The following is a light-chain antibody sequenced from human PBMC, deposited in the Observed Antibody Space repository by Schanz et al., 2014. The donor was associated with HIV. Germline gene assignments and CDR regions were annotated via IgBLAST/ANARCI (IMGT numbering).Light chain of an antibody. Sequence: QSVLTQPPSVSGAPGQGITISCTGTSSNIGAGYDVHWYQHLPGRAPKLLIYGNNNRPSGVPDRFSGSKSGTSASLAITGLQAEDEADYYCLSYDNTLSGSRIFGGGTKLTVL. V-gene: IGLV1-40*01. CDR3: LSYDNTLSGSRI. CDR2: GNN. CDR1: SSNIGAGYD. J-gene: IGLJ2*01.